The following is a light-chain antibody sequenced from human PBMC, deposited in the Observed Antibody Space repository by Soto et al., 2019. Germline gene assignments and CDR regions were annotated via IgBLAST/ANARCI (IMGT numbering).Light chain of an antibody. V-gene: IGKV3-20*01. CDR1: QSVSSSF. CDR3: QQYGNSPSWT. Sequence: EIVLTQSPGTLSLSPGERATLSCRASQSVSSSFIAWYQQKPGQAPRLLIYGASNRATGIPDRFNGSGSGTDFTLTISRLEPEDFVVYYCQQYGNSPSWTFGQGTKVEVK. CDR2: GAS. J-gene: IGKJ1*01.